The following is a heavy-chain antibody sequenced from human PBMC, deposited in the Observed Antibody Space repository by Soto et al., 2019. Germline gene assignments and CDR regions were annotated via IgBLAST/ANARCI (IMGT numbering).Heavy chain of an antibody. D-gene: IGHD5-18*01. V-gene: IGHV1-69*12. CDR2: IIPIFGTA. CDR3: ARMVDSYGYTGGYFDY. J-gene: IGHJ4*02. CDR1: GGTFSSYA. Sequence: QVQLVQSGAEVKKPGSSVKVSCKASGGTFSSYAISWVRQAPGQGLEWMGGIIPIFGTANYAQKFQGRVTITADESTSTAYMKRSSLRSEDTAVYYCARMVDSYGYTGGYFDYWGQGTLVTVSS.